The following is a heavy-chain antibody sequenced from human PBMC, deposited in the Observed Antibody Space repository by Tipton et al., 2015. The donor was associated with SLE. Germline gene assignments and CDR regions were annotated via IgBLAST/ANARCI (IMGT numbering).Heavy chain of an antibody. CDR3: ARLDDSSGFDY. J-gene: IGHJ4*02. Sequence: TLSLTCAVYGGSFSDYNWSWIRQPPGKGLEWIGEINHSGSTKYKPSLKSRVTISVDTSKKQFSLKLSSVTAADTAVYYCARLDDSSGFDYWGQGTLITVSS. D-gene: IGHD3-22*01. CDR1: GGSFSDYN. V-gene: IGHV4-34*01. CDR2: INHSGST.